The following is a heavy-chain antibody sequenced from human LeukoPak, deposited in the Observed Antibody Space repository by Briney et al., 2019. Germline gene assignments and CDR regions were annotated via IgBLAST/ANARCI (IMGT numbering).Heavy chain of an antibody. D-gene: IGHD5-24*01. CDR1: GYTFTRHY. CDR2: INPTGTSS. CDR3: ARDNSLQDMAWWFDP. Sequence: GASVKVSCKSSGYTFTRHYLHWVRQAPGRGLEWAGLINPTGTSSWSAQKFQGRVTLTRDMSTSTDYMELSSLRSEDTAVYYCARDNSLQDMAWWFDPWGQGTLVIVSS. V-gene: IGHV1-46*01. J-gene: IGHJ5*02.